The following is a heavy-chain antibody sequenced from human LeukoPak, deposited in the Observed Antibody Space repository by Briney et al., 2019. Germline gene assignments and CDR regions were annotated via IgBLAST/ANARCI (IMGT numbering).Heavy chain of an antibody. V-gene: IGHV3-13*01. J-gene: IGHJ6*02. Sequence: WGSLRLSCAASGFTFSSYDMHWVRQATGKGLEWVSAIGTAGDTYYPGSVKGRFTISRENAKNSLYLQMNSLRAGDTAVYYCARVRGLYGIDVWGQGTTVTVSS. D-gene: IGHD6-25*01. CDR3: ARVRGLYGIDV. CDR1: GFTFSSYD. CDR2: IGTAGDT.